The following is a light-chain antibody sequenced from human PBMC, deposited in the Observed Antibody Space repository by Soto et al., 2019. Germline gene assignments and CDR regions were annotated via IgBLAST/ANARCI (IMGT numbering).Light chain of an antibody. Sequence: DIQMTQSPSSLSASVGDRVTITCRASQGIKNNLAWYQQKPGKVPKVLIYAASTLQSGVPSRFSGSGSGTDVTRTISSLQPEDVATYYCQKYNSAPLTFGGGTKVEIK. J-gene: IGKJ4*01. CDR3: QKYNSAPLT. CDR1: QGIKNN. CDR2: AAS. V-gene: IGKV1-27*01.